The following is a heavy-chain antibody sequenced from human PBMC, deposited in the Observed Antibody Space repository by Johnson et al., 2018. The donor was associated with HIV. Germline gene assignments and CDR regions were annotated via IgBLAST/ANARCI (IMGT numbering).Heavy chain of an antibody. Sequence: QVQLVESGGDLVKPGGSLRLSCEVSGFIFSKYNMAWIRQAPGKGLECLSYITSSGSSVYYTDSVKGRFTISRDNAKTSLFLRMNSLRAEDTAVYYCARGGGSWGQGTMVTVSS. J-gene: IGHJ3*01. CDR1: GFIFSKYN. D-gene: IGHD3-16*01. V-gene: IGHV3-11*01. CDR2: ITSSGSSV. CDR3: ARGGGS.